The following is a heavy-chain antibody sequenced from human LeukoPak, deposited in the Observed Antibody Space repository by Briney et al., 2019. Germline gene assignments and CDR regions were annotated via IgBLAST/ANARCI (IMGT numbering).Heavy chain of an antibody. Sequence: GGSLRPSCAASGFTSSSYAMSWVRQAPGEGREWVSAISGSGGSTYYADSVKGRFTISRDNAKNALYLQMNSLRAEDAAVYYCASASSHRIAAGGDYWGQGTLVTVSS. D-gene: IGHD6-13*01. CDR2: ISGSGGST. J-gene: IGHJ4*02. CDR1: GFTSSSYA. V-gene: IGHV3-23*01. CDR3: ASASSHRIAAGGDY.